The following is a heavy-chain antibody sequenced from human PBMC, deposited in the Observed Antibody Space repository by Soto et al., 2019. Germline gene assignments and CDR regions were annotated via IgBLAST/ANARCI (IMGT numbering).Heavy chain of an antibody. J-gene: IGHJ6*03. CDR1: GFTFSSYG. CDR3: ASGSQTQNYYYYYMDV. D-gene: IGHD6-25*01. CDR2: IWYDGSNK. V-gene: IGHV3-33*01. Sequence: GGSLRLSCAASGFTFSSYGMHWVRQVPGKGLEWVAVIWYDGSNKYYADSVKGRFTISRDNSKNTLYLQMNSLRAEDTAVYYCASGSQTQNYYYYYMDVWGKGTTVTVSS.